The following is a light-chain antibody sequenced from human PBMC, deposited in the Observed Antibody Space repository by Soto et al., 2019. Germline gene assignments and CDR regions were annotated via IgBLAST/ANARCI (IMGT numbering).Light chain of an antibody. J-gene: IGKJ2*01. CDR1: QSVSSN. V-gene: IGKV3-15*01. CDR2: GAS. CDR3: QQYNNWPMYT. Sequence: EIVMTQSPATLLVSLVERATLSCRASQSVSSNLAWYQQKPGQAPRLLIYGASTRATGIPARFSGSGSGTEFTLTISSLQSEDFAVYYCQQYNNWPMYTFGQGTKLEIK.